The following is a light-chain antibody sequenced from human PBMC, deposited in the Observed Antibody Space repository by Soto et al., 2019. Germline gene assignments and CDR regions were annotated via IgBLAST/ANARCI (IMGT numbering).Light chain of an antibody. CDR1: QSVSTNY. J-gene: IGKJ1*01. Sequence: EIVLTQSPGTLSLSPGERATLSCRASQSVSTNYLAWYQRKPGQAPRLLIYGASSRATDIPNRFSGSGSGTDFTLTITRLKAEDFEVYYWQQYGSSPPTFGQGTKVEIK. V-gene: IGKV3-20*01. CDR3: QQYGSSPPT. CDR2: GAS.